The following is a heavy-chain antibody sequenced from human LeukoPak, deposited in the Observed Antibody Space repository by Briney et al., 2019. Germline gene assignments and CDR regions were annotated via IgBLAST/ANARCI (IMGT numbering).Heavy chain of an antibody. V-gene: IGHV4-31*03. CDR2: IYCSGST. CDR1: GGSISSGGYY. CDR3: ARAILTPSGYVWYFDL. D-gene: IGHD3-3*01. J-gene: IGHJ2*01. Sequence: SQTLSLTCTVSGGSISSGGYYWSWVRQHPGKGLEWIGYIYCSGSTYYNPSLKSRLTISVDTSKNQFSLKLSSVTAADTAVYFSARAILTPSGYVWYFDLWGRGTLVTVSS.